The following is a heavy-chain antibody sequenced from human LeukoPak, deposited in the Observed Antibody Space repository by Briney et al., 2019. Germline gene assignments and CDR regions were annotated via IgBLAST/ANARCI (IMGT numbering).Heavy chain of an antibody. CDR2: IYPGDSDT. D-gene: IGHD1-1*01. CDR3: ARRGSGIDY. V-gene: IGHV5-51*01. CDR1: GYSFTTYW. Sequence: GGSLKISCKGSGYSFTTYWIGWVRQMPGKGLEWMGIIYPGDSDTRYSPSFQGLVTISVDKSINTAYLQWSSLKASDTAIYYCARRGSGIDYWGQGTLVTVSS. J-gene: IGHJ4*02.